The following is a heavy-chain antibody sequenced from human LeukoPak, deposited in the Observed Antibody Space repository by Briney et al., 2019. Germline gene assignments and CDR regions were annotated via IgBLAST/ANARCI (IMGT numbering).Heavy chain of an antibody. J-gene: IGHJ3*02. CDR2: IIPILNVA. V-gene: IGHV1-69*04. Sequence: GASVKVSCKASGDNFNSFVITWARQAPGQGLEWMGRIIPILNVANFAQKFQGRVTITADKSTSTAHMELSSLRSEDTAVYYCTREGVYSPDGSGYHRDAFDIWGQGTVVTVSS. CDR1: GDNFNSFV. D-gene: IGHD3-22*01. CDR3: TREGVYSPDGSGYHRDAFDI.